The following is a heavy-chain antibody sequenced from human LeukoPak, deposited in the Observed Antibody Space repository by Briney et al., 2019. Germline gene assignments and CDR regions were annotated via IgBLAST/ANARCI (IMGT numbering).Heavy chain of an antibody. CDR3: ARAGSGTYLSWGDS. D-gene: IGHD3-10*01. CDR2: IYHSGST. CDR1: GYSISSGCY. V-gene: IGHV4-38-2*02. J-gene: IGHJ4*02. Sequence: SETLSLTCTVSGYSISSGCYCCFRRPFHGKRLQWIGSIYHSGSTYYTTSLRSRVTISLDTTKNPFSLKLTSVTAADTAVYFCARAGSGTYLSWGDSWGQGTMVTASS.